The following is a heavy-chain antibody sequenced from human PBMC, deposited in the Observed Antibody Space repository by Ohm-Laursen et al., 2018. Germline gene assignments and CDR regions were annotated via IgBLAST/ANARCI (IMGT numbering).Heavy chain of an antibody. V-gene: IGHV1-46*01. J-gene: IGHJ6*02. Sequence: VSSVKVSCKASGGTFSSYAISWVRQAPGQGLEWMGIINPSGGSTSYAQKFQGRVTMTRDTSTSTVYMELSSLRSEDTAVYYCATSRLRFLSNGMDVWGQGTTVTVSS. CDR1: GGTFSSYA. CDR2: INPSGGST. D-gene: IGHD3-3*01. CDR3: ATSRLRFLSNGMDV.